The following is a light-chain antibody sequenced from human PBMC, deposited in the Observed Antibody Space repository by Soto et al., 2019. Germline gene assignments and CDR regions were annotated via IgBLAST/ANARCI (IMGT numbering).Light chain of an antibody. CDR2: GAS. CDR1: QSISSSY. Sequence: EIVLTQSPGTLSLSPGERATLSCRASQSISSSYLAWYQQKPGQAPRLLIFGASRRATGIPDRFSGSGSGTDFTLTISRLEPEDFAVYYCQQYANSPPVYTFGLGTKVDIK. J-gene: IGKJ2*01. V-gene: IGKV3-20*01. CDR3: QQYANSPPVYT.